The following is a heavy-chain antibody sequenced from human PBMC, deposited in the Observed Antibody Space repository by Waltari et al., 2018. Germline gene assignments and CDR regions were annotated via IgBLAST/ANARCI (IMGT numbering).Heavy chain of an antibody. CDR2: ISWNSGSI. CDR1: GFTFDDYA. D-gene: IGHD3-22*01. V-gene: IGHV3-9*01. Sequence: EVQLVESGGGLVQPGRSLRLSCAASGFTFDDYAMHLVLHAPGKGLEWVSGISWNSGSIGYADSVKGRFTISRDNAKNSLYLQMNSLRAEDTALYYCAKGQIVDSRDNWFDPWGQGTLVTVSS. CDR3: AKGQIVDSRDNWFDP. J-gene: IGHJ5*02.